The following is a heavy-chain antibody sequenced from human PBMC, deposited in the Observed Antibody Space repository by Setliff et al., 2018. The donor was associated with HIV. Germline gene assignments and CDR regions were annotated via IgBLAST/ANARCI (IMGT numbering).Heavy chain of an antibody. Sequence: GGSLRLSCAASGFTFSSYEMNWVRQAPGKGLEWVSYISTSGSTVYYADSVKGRFTISRDNAKNSLYLQMNSLRAEDTAVYYCARDAYDSSGYYYSLDYWGQGTLVTVSS. CDR2: ISTSGSTV. CDR3: ARDAYDSSGYYYSLDY. V-gene: IGHV3-48*03. J-gene: IGHJ4*02. CDR1: GFTFSSYE. D-gene: IGHD3-22*01.